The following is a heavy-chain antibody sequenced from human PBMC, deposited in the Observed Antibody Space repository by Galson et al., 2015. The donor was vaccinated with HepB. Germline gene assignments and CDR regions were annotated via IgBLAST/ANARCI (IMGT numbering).Heavy chain of an antibody. J-gene: IGHJ2*01. D-gene: IGHD1-7*01. CDR1: GFSLTSNPAG. Sequence: PALVKPTQTLMLTCTFSGFSLTSNPAGVGWIRQPPGKALEWLAIIYWDDDKRYSPSLKSRLTITKDTSKNQVVLIMNNIDPADTATYYCAHRRTWFFDLWGRGTLVTVSS. V-gene: IGHV2-5*02. CDR3: AHRRTWFFDL. CDR2: IYWDDDK.